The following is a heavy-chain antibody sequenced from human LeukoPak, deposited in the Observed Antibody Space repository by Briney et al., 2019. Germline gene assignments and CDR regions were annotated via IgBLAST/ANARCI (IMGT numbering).Heavy chain of an antibody. D-gene: IGHD4-23*01. V-gene: IGHV1-18*01. Sequence: ASVKVSCKASGYIFTSYGISWVRQAPGQGLEWMGWISAYNGNTNYAQTLQGRVTMTTDTSTSTAYMELSSLRSEDTAVYYCARDPDYGGNSSRYWGQGTLVTVSS. CDR3: ARDPDYGGNSSRY. J-gene: IGHJ4*02. CDR2: ISAYNGNT. CDR1: GYIFTSYG.